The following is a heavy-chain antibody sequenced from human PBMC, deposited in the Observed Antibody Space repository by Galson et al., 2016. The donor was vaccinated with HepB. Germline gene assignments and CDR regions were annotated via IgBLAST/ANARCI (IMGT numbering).Heavy chain of an antibody. Sequence: PAPVKPTQTLTLTCTFSGFSLSTSGVGVGWIRQPPGEALEWLALIYWDDDKRYSPSLKSRLTITKDTSKNQVVLTMTNMDPVDTATYNCAHSVTFGGVARRFDYWGQGTLVTVSS. CDR3: AHSVTFGGVARRFDY. D-gene: IGHD3-16*01. J-gene: IGHJ4*02. CDR1: GFSLSTSGVG. V-gene: IGHV2-5*02. CDR2: IYWDDDK.